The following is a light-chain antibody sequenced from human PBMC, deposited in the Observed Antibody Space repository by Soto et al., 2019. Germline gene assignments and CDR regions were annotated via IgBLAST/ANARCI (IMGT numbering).Light chain of an antibody. Sequence: EIVMTQAPATLSVSQGERATISCRASQSVSSSLAGYQQKPGQAPRLLIYGASTRATGIPARFSGSGSGTEFTLTISSPQSADFAVYYCQQHNHWPLTFGGWTKGAIK. V-gene: IGKV3-15*01. CDR3: QQHNHWPLT. CDR2: GAS. J-gene: IGKJ4*01. CDR1: QSVSSS.